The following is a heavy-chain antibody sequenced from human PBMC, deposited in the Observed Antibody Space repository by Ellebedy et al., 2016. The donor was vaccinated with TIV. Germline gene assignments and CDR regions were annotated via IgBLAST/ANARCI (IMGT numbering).Heavy chain of an antibody. D-gene: IGHD5-24*01. CDR3: ARATSGFDY. V-gene: IGHV3-11*01. CDR2: ISSSGGTTI. Sequence: PGGSLRLSCVASGFTFSDYYMSWIRQAPGKGLEWVSYISSSGGTTISYAESVKGRFTVSRDDAQNSLYLQMNSLRVEDTAVYYCARATSGFDYWGQGALATVSS. CDR1: GFTFSDYY. J-gene: IGHJ4*02.